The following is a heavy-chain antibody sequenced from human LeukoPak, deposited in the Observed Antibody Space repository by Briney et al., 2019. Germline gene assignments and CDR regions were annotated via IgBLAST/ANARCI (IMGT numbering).Heavy chain of an antibody. CDR2: ISYDGSNK. D-gene: IGHD2-2*01. V-gene: IGHV3-30*18. CDR1: GFTFSSYG. CDR3: AKALSTSHKAPVEY. J-gene: IGHJ4*02. Sequence: GRSLRLSCAASGFTFSSYGMHWVRQAPGKGLERVAVISYDGSNKYYADSVKGRFTISRDNSKNTLYLQMNSLRAEDTAVYYCAKALSTSHKAPVEYWGEGALVTVSS.